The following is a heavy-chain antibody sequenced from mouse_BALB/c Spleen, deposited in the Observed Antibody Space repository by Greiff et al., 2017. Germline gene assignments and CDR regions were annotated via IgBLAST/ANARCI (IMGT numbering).Heavy chain of an antibody. CDR1: GYTFTSYW. V-gene: IGHV1-69*02. J-gene: IGHJ2*01. Sequence: QVQLQQPGAELVKPGAPVKLSCKASGYTFTSYWMNWVKQRPGRGLEWIGRIDPSDSETHYNQKFKDKATLTVDKSSSTAYIQLSSLTSEDSAVYYCARSGPYYYGSRYYFVYWGQGTTLTVSS. CDR3: ARSGPYYYGSRYYFVY. D-gene: IGHD1-1*01. CDR2: IDPSDSET.